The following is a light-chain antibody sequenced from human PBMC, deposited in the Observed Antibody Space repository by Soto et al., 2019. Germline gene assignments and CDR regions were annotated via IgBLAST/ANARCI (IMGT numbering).Light chain of an antibody. CDR2: GAS. CDR3: QQYVSPPRT. J-gene: IGKJ2*02. Sequence: EIVLTQSPGTLSLSPGERATLSCRASQSVSSSHLAWYQQKPGQAHRPLIYGASSRATGIPDRFSGSGSGTDFTLSISRLEPEDFAVYYCQQYVSPPRTFGQGTKLEIK. V-gene: IGKV3-20*01. CDR1: QSVSSSH.